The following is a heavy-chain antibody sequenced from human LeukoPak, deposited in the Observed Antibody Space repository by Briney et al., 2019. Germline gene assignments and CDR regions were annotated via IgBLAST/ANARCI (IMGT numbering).Heavy chain of an antibody. J-gene: IGHJ4*02. V-gene: IGHV1-18*01. CDR1: DYTFTSYG. CDR2: ISAYNGNT. CDR3: ARGGITMIVVAYRFFDY. Sequence: ASVKVSCKASDYTFTSYGISWVRQAPGQGLEWMGWISAYNGNTNYAQKLQGRVTMTTDTSTSTAYMELRSLRSDDTAVYYCARGGITMIVVAYRFFDYWGQGTLVTVSS. D-gene: IGHD3-22*01.